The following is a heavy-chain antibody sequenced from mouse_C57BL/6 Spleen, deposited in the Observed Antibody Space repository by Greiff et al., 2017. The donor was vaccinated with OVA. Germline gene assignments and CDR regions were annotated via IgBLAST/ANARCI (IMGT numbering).Heavy chain of an antibody. Sequence: QVQLQQSGAELVRPGTSVTLSCKASGYTFTDYEMHWVKQTPVHGLEWIGAIDPETGGTAYNQKFKGKAILTADKSSSTAYMELRSLTSEDSAVYYCTSYGSSFAWFAYWGQGTLVTVSA. CDR3: TSYGSSFAWFAY. J-gene: IGHJ3*01. D-gene: IGHD1-1*01. V-gene: IGHV1-15*01. CDR2: IDPETGGT. CDR1: GYTFTDYE.